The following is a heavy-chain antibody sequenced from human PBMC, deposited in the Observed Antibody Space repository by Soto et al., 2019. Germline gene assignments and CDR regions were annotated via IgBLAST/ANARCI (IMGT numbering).Heavy chain of an antibody. CDR2: IIPIFGTA. V-gene: IGHV1-69*12. D-gene: IGHD2-21*02. Sequence: QVQLVQSGAEVKKPGSSVKVSCKASGGTFSSYAISWVRQAPGQGLEWMGEIIPIFGTADYAQKFQGRVTITADESTSTAYMELSSLRSEDTAVYYCASHCGGDCYSRSPPYYYYGMDVWGQGTTVTVSS. CDR1: GGTFSSYA. J-gene: IGHJ6*02. CDR3: ASHCGGDCYSRSPPYYYYGMDV.